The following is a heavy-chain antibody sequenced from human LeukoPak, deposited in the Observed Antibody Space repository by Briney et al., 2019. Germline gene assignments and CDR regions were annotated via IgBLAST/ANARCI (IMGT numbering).Heavy chain of an antibody. CDR1: GYTLTELS. D-gene: IGHD3-3*01. J-gene: IGHJ4*02. CDR3: ATPGPLGFLEWPWDHFDY. V-gene: IGHV1-24*01. CDR2: FDPEDGET. Sequence: ASVKVSCKVSGYTLTELSMHWVRPAPGKGLEWMGGFDPEDGETIYAQKFQGRVTMTEDTSTDTAYMELSSLRSEDTAVYYCATPGPLGFLEWPWDHFDYWGQGTLVTVSS.